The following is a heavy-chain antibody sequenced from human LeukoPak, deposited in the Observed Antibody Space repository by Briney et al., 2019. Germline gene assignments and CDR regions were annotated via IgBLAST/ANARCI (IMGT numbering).Heavy chain of an antibody. Sequence: PSETLSPTCAVYGGSFSGYYWSWIRQPPGKGLEWIREINHSGSTNYNPSLKSRVTISVDTSTNQFSLKLSSVTAADTAVYYCAREVYYYDSSGYYQYYYYYMDVWGKGTTVTVSS. J-gene: IGHJ6*03. V-gene: IGHV4-34*01. CDR3: AREVYYYDSSGYYQYYYYYMDV. CDR2: INHSGST. CDR1: GGSFSGYY. D-gene: IGHD3-22*01.